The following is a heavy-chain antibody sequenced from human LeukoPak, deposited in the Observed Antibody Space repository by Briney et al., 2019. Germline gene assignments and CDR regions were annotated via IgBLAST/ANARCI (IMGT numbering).Heavy chain of an antibody. Sequence: PSGTLSFTCAVSGGSISSSNWWSWVRQPPGKGLEWIGAIYHSGSTNYNPSLKSRVTISVDKSKNQFSLKLSSVTAADTAVYYCARGRWYSSGWYYFDYWGQGTLVTVSS. CDR3: ARGRWYSSGWYYFDY. CDR1: GGSISSSNW. D-gene: IGHD6-19*01. CDR2: IYHSGST. J-gene: IGHJ4*02. V-gene: IGHV4-4*02.